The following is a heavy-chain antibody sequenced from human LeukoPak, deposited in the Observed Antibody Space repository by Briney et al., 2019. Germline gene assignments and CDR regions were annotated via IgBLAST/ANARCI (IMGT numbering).Heavy chain of an antibody. Sequence: GGSLRLSCAASGFTFDSYAMHWVRQAPGKGLEWVAVISYDGSDKYSADSVKGRFTISRDNSKNTLYLQMNSLRPEDTAVYYCARDSPTKYCSSTSCYRVDFDYWGQGTLVTASS. J-gene: IGHJ4*02. V-gene: IGHV3-30-3*01. CDR1: GFTFDSYA. CDR3: ARDSPTKYCSSTSCYRVDFDY. CDR2: ISYDGSDK. D-gene: IGHD2-2*01.